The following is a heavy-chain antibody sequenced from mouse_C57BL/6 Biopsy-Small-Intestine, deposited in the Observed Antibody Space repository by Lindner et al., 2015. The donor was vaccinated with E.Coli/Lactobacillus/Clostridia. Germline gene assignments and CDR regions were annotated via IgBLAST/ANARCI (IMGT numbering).Heavy chain of an antibody. J-gene: IGHJ3*01. CDR3: TRRMVS. D-gene: IGHD2-13*01. CDR1: GFTFTDYG. Sequence: VQLQESGGGLVKPGGSLKLSCAASGFTFTDYGMHWIRQAPEKGLEWVAYISRDSSTIHYADTVKGRFTISGDNAKNTLFLQMTSLRSEDTAMYYCTRRMVSWGQGTLVTVSA. V-gene: IGHV5-17*01. CDR2: ISRDSSTI.